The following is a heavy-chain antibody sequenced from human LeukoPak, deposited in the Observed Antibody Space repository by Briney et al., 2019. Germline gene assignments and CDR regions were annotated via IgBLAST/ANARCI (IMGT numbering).Heavy chain of an antibody. CDR2: IIPIFGTA. CDR3: AREHSGGTCYYDY. Sequence: ASVKVSCKASGGTFSSYAISWVRQAPGQGLEWMGGIIPIFGTANYAQKFQGRVTITADESTSTAYMELSSLRSEDTAVYYCAREHSGGTCYYDYWGQRTLVTVSS. CDR1: GGTFSSYA. J-gene: IGHJ4*02. D-gene: IGHD1-26*01. V-gene: IGHV1-69*13.